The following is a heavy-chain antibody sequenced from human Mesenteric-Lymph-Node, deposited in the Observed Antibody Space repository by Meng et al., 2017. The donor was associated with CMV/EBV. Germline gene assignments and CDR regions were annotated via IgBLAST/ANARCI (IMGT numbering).Heavy chain of an antibody. J-gene: IGHJ4*02. V-gene: IGHV3-48*04. CDR2: ISSSGSTI. Sequence: GGSLRLSCAASGFTFDDYGMNWVRQAPGKGLEWVSYISSSGSTIYYADSVKGRFTISRDNAKNSLYLQMNSLRAEDTAVYYCARVGCYDYVWGSYRSCFDYWGQGTLVTVSS. CDR1: GFTFDDYG. D-gene: IGHD3-16*02. CDR3: ARVGCYDYVWGSYRSCFDY.